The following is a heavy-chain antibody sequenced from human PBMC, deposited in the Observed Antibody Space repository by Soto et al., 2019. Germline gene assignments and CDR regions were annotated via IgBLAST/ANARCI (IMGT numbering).Heavy chain of an antibody. V-gene: IGHV1-69*02. CDR1: GGTFSSYT. CDR3: ARVLDYGGTDWFDP. CDR2: IIPILGIA. J-gene: IGHJ5*02. Sequence: QVQLVQSGAAVKKPGSSVKVSCKASGGTFSSYTISWVRQAPGQGLEWMGRIIPILGIANYAQKFQGRVTITADKSTSTAYMELSSLRSEDTAVYYCARVLDYGGTDWFDPWGQGTLVTVSS. D-gene: IGHD4-17*01.